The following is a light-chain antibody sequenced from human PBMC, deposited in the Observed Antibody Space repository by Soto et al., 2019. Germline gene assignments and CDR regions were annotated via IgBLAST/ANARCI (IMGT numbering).Light chain of an antibody. J-gene: IGLJ1*01. CDR1: SGDIGSYNR. CDR2: EVT. Sequence: QSALTQPASVSGSPGQSITISCTGTSGDIGSYNRVSWYQQHPGKAPKLIIYEVTDRPSGVSNRFSGSKSGNTASLTISGPQAEDEAEYYCSSYTNINTRACVFGTGTKV. CDR3: SSYTNINTRACV. V-gene: IGLV2-14*01.